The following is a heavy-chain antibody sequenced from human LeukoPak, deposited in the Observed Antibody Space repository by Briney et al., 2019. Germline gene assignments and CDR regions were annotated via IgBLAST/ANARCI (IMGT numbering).Heavy chain of an antibody. CDR2: IYTGGSA. Sequence: GGSLRLSCAASGFTVSTIHVSWVRQAPGKGLEWVSIIYTGGSAQYAESVKGRFTISRDSSKNTVYLQMNSLRAEDTAVYYCVSGTIFGVTITDCWGQGTLVTVSS. J-gene: IGHJ4*02. CDR1: GFTVSTIH. V-gene: IGHV3-53*01. CDR3: VSGTIFGVTITDC. D-gene: IGHD3-3*01.